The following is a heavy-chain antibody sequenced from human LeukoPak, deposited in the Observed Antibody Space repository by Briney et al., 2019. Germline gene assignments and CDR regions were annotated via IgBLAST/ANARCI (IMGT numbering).Heavy chain of an antibody. CDR1: GFSFSSYE. D-gene: IGHD3-10*01. V-gene: IGHV3-48*03. CDR2: INSNGRNI. CDR3: LCLWFGKGVY. Sequence: PGGSLRLSCAASGFSFSSYEMNWVRQAPGKGLEWISYINSNGRNIDYADSVRGRFTISRDNAKSSLFLQMNSLRAEDTAVYYCLCLWFGKGVYWGRGTLVTVSS. J-gene: IGHJ4*02.